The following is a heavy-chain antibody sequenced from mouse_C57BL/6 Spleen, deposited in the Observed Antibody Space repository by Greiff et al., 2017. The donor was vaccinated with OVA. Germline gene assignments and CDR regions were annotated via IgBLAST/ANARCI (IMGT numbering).Heavy chain of an antibody. CDR3: ARSGGSSCAY. V-gene: IGHV1-69*01. J-gene: IGHJ3*01. CDR1: GYTFTSYW. Sequence: QVQLQQPGAELVMPGASVKLSCKASGYTFTSYWMHWVKQRPGQGLEWIGEIDPSDSYTNYNQKFKGKSTLTVDKSSSTAYMQLSSLTSEDSAVYYCARSGGSSCAYWGQGTLVTVSA. CDR2: IDPSDSYT.